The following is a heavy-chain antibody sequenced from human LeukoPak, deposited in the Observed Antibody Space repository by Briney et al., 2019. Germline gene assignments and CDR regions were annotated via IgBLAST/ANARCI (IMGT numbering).Heavy chain of an antibody. Sequence: SETLSLTCTVSGGSISSYYWSWIRQPPGKGLEWIGYIYYSGSTNYNPSLKSRVTISVDTSKNQFSLKLSSVTAADTAVYYCARERGPVDLSWFDPWGQGTLVTVSS. CDR2: IYYSGST. CDR1: GGSISSYY. J-gene: IGHJ5*02. V-gene: IGHV4-59*01. CDR3: ARERGPVDLSWFDP. D-gene: IGHD3/OR15-3a*01.